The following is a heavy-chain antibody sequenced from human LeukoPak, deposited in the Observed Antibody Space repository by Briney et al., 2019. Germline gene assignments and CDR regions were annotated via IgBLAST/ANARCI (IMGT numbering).Heavy chain of an antibody. J-gene: IGHJ4*02. CDR2: INRSCGRA. CDR1: GCTFDDYG. V-gene: IGHV3-20*04. Sequence: GGSLRLSCAASGCTFDDYGMSWVRQAPGKGLEWVCGINRSCGRAEYADSVKGRFTISRDNAKNSLYLQMNSLRAEDTALYYCATSRIAVAGRDYWGQGTLVTVSS. CDR3: ATSRIAVAGRDY. D-gene: IGHD6-19*01.